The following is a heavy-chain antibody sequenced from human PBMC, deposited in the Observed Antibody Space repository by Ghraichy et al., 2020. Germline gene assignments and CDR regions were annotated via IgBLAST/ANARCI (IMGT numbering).Heavy chain of an antibody. D-gene: IGHD4-11*01. CDR1: GFTFSSYW. CDR2: INSDGSST. CDR3: ARDRGPTLTTPYYYYYYGMDV. V-gene: IGHV3-74*01. Sequence: GGSLRLSCAASGFTFSSYWMHWVRQAPGKGLVWVSRINSDGSSTSYADSVKGRFTISRDNAKNTLYLQMNSLRAEDTAVYYCARDRGPTLTTPYYYYYYGMDVWGQGTTVTVSS. J-gene: IGHJ6*02.